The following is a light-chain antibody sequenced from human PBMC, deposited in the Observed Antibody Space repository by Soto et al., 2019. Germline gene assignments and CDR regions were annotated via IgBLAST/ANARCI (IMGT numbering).Light chain of an antibody. CDR1: QSVSSN. Sequence: EIVMTQSPATLSVSPGERATLSCRASQSVSSNLGWYQQKPGQAPRLLIYGASTRATGIPARFSGSGSGTGFTLTITPLQSEDFAVYYCQQYNNWPYTFGQGTKLEIK. CDR2: GAS. J-gene: IGKJ2*01. V-gene: IGKV3-15*01. CDR3: QQYNNWPYT.